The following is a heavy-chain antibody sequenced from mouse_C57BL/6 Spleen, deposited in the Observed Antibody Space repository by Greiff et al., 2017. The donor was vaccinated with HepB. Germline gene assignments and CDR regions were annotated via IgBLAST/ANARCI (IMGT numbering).Heavy chain of an antibody. D-gene: IGHD1-1*01. CDR3: ARYYYGSSLYYFDY. J-gene: IGHJ2*01. Sequence: VKLMESGGGLVKPGGSLKLSCAASGFTFSDYGMHWVRQAPEKGLEWVAYISSGSSTIYYADTVKGRFTISRDNAKNTLFLQMTSLRSEDTAMYYCARYYYGSSLYYFDYWGQGTTLTVSS. CDR2: ISSGSSTI. V-gene: IGHV5-17*01. CDR1: GFTFSDYG.